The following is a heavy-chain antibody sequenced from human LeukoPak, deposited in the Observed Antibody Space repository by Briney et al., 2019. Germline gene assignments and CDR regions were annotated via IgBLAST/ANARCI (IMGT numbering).Heavy chain of an antibody. V-gene: IGHV4-30-4*07. D-gene: IGHD5-18*01. CDR1: SGSISTGGYS. CDR2: LYYSGTT. J-gene: IGHJ4*02. CDR3: ARGYAYGKIPLDY. Sequence: PSETLSLTCAVSSGSISTGGYSWSWIRQPPGKGLEWIGYLYYSGTTYYNPSLKSRVTISVDTSKNQFSLKLTSVAAADTAVYYCARGYAYGKIPLDYWGQGILVPVSS.